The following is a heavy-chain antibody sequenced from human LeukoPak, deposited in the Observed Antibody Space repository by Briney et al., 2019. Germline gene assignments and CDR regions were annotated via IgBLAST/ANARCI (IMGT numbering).Heavy chain of an antibody. CDR2: IYSSGNT. Sequence: PSETLCLTCTVSGGSISTTNYYWGWIRQPPGRDLEWIGSIYSSGNTYYNPSLESRVTISVDTSKNQLSLKLTSATAADTSVYYCARHSGLRSPFDPWGQGTLVTVSS. V-gene: IGHV4-39*01. D-gene: IGHD3-3*01. CDR3: ARHSGLRSPFDP. CDR1: GGSISTTNYY. J-gene: IGHJ5*02.